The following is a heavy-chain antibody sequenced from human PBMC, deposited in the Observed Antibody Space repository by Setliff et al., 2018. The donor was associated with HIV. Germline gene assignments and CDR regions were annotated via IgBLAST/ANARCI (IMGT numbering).Heavy chain of an antibody. CDR1: GYTFTGYH. J-gene: IGHJ5*02. Sequence: ASVKVSCKASGYTFTGYHMHWVRQAPGQGLEWMGWINPNSGGTTYAQKFQGRVTITADKSTSTAYMELSSLRSEDTAVYYCARGLVAADPNWFDPWGQGTLVTVSS. V-gene: IGHV1-2*02. CDR3: ARGLVAADPNWFDP. CDR2: INPNSGGT. D-gene: IGHD2-15*01.